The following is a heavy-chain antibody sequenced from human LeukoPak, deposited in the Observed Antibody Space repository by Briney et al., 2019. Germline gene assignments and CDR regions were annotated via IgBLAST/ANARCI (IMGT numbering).Heavy chain of an antibody. CDR2: ISGSGDST. CDR1: GFTFSSYG. V-gene: IGHV3-23*01. J-gene: IGHJ4*02. Sequence: GGSLRLSCAASGFTFSSYGMSWVRQAPGKGLEWVSGISGSGDSTNYADSVKGRFTISRDNSKNTLYLQLNSLRADDTAVYYCAKVSNFDSSGYYRVWGQGTLVTVSS. CDR3: AKVSNFDSSGYYRV. D-gene: IGHD3-22*01.